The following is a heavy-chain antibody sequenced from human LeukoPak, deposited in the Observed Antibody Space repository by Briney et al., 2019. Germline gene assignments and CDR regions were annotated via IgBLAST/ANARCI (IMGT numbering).Heavy chain of an antibody. CDR1: GFTFSSYA. D-gene: IGHD3-22*01. CDR3: AKGVTMIVVVIPGPDY. CDR2: ISGSGGST. Sequence: PGGSLRLSCAASGFTFSSYAMSWVRQAPGKGLEWVSAISGSGGSTYYADSVKDRFTISRDNSKNTLYLQMNSLRAEDTAVYYCAKGVTMIVVVIPGPDYWGQGTLVTVSS. J-gene: IGHJ4*02. V-gene: IGHV3-23*01.